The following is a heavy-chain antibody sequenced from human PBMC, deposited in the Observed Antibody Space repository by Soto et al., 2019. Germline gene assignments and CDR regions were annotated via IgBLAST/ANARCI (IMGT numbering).Heavy chain of an antibody. Sequence: SETLSLTCSVSGGSISSYYWSWIRQPPGKGLEWIGYIYYEGSNYNPSLKSRVIISVDTSKNQFSLRLSSVTAADTAVYYCARAYYDTSGYSLDPWGQGTLVTVSS. J-gene: IGHJ5*02. V-gene: IGHV4-59*01. D-gene: IGHD3-22*01. CDR1: GGSISSYY. CDR2: IYYEGS. CDR3: ARAYYDTSGYSLDP.